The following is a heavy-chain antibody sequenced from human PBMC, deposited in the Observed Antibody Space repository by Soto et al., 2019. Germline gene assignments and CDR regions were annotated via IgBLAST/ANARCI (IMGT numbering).Heavy chain of an antibody. V-gene: IGHV4-59*01. CDR2: IHNGQTT. Sequence: PSETLSLTCTASGDSLTRNYWSWIRQPPGKGLEWLAFIHNGQTTNYNPSLVGRVSVSVDTSKSQLSLNLNSVTAADSAVYYCARTVSGGFDYWGQGILVTVSS. CDR1: GDSLTRNY. J-gene: IGHJ4*01. CDR3: ARTVSGGFDY.